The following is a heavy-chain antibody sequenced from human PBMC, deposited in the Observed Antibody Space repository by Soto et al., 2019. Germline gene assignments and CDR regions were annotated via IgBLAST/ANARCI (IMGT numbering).Heavy chain of an antibody. V-gene: IGHV3-21*01. CDR2: ISSSSSYI. J-gene: IGHJ3*02. CDR3: ARDIRAAGGIAFDI. CDR1: GFTFSSYS. Sequence: GGSLRLSCAASGFTFSSYSMNWVRQAPGKGLEWVSSISSSSSYIYYADSLKGRFTISRDNAKNSLYLQMKTLRTEDTAVYYCARDIRAAGGIAFDIWGQGTMVTVSS. D-gene: IGHD6-13*01.